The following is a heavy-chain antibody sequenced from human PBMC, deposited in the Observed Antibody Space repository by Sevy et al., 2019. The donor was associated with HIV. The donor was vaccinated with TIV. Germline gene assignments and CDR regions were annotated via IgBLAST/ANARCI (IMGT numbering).Heavy chain of an antibody. CDR2: INLDGTEK. CDR1: GFTFSNYW. CDR3: VGGSWVYYFDS. Sequence: GGSLRLSCAASGFTFSNYWMSWVRQAPGKGLEWVAIINLDGTEKYYVDSMKGRFTISRDNAKKYLYLQMSTLRAEDTAIYYCVGGSWVYYFDSWGQGTLVTVSS. D-gene: IGHD2-15*01. V-gene: IGHV3-7*01. J-gene: IGHJ4*02.